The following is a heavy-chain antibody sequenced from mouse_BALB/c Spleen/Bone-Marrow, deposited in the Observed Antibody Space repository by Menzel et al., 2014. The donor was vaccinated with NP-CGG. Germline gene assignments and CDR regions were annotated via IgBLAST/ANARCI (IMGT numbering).Heavy chain of an antibody. V-gene: IGHV5-2*01. CDR1: EYEFPSHD. J-gene: IGHJ1*01. Sequence: EVQLVESGGGLVQPGESLKLSCESTEYEFPSHDMSWVRKTPGKRLELVAAINSDGGSTYYPDTMERRFIISRDNTKXNLYLQMSSLRSEDAALYYCARSSAMYWYFDVWGAGTTVTVSS. CDR3: ARSSAMYWYFDV. CDR2: INSDGGST. D-gene: IGHD2-1*01.